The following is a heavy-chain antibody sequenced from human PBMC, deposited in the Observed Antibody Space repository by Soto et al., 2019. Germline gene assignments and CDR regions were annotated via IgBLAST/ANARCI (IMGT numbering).Heavy chain of an antibody. CDR2: IYYSGST. D-gene: IGHD2-15*01. V-gene: IGHV4-59*08. CDR3: ARQHCSGGSCYSAYAY. CDR1: GGSISSYY. Sequence: PSETLSLTCTVSGGSISSYYWSWFRQPPGKGLEWIGYIYYSGSTNYNPSLKSRVTISVDTSKNQFSLKLSPVTAADTAVYYCARQHCSGGSCYSAYAYWGQGTLVTVSS. J-gene: IGHJ4*02.